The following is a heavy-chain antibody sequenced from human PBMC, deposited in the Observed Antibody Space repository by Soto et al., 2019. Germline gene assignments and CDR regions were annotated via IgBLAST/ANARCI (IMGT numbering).Heavy chain of an antibody. V-gene: IGHV2-70*01. CDR3: ARIRNTRGSGWYYFDY. CDR1: GFSLSTSGMC. CDR2: IDWGDEK. D-gene: IGHD6-19*01. Sequence: SGPTLVNPTQTLTLTCTFSGFSLSTSGMCVSWIRQPPGKALEWLAPIDWGDEKYYSTSLKTRLTISKDTSKNQVVLTMTNMDPVDTATYYCARIRNTRGSGWYYFDYWGQGTLVTVSS. J-gene: IGHJ4*02.